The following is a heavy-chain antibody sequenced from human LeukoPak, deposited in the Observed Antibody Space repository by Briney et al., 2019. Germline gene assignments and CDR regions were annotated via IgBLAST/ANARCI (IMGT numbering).Heavy chain of an antibody. J-gene: IGHJ3*02. V-gene: IGHV4-38-2*01. D-gene: IGHD2-15*01. CDR1: GYSISSGYY. CDR2: IYHSGST. CDR3: ARGVVGVVAAIRGAFDI. Sequence: SETLSLTCAVSGYSISSGYYWGWIRQPPGKGLEWIGSIYHSGSTYYTPSLKSRVTISVDTSKNQFSLKLSSVTAADTAVYYCARGVVGVVAAIRGAFDIWGQGTMVTVSS.